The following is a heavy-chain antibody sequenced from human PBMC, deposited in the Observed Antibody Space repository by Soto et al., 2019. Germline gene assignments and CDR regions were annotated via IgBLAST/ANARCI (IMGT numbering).Heavy chain of an antibody. D-gene: IGHD3-10*01. CDR3: ARGYYYGSGKDAFDI. Sequence: QVQLVESGGGVVQPGRSLRLSCAASGFTFSSYGMPWVRQAPGKGLEWVAVIWYDGSNKYYADSVKGRFTISRDNSKNTLYLQMNSLRAEDTAVYYCARGYYYGSGKDAFDIWGQGTMVTVSS. CDR2: IWYDGSNK. V-gene: IGHV3-33*01. CDR1: GFTFSSYG. J-gene: IGHJ3*02.